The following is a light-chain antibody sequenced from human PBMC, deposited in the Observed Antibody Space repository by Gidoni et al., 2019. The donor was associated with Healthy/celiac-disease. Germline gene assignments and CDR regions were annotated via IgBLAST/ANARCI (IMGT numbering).Light chain of an antibody. V-gene: IGKV3-20*01. CDR1: QSVSSNY. CDR2: GDS. J-gene: IGKJ5*01. Sequence: EIMLTQTPGTMSVSPGERATLSCRASQSVSSNYLAWYQDKPGQSTRLLIYGDSSRATGIPGRFRGRGCVTVFTITISILEPDVFAVYYCQQYGSSLSFTFGQGTRLEIK. CDR3: QQYGSSLSFT.